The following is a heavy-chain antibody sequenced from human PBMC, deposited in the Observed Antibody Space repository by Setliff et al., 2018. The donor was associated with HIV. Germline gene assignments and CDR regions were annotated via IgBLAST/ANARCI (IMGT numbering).Heavy chain of an antibody. Sequence: SETLSLTCSVSGGSIEDDGYYWNWVRQQPGKGLEWIGHIYNSGSTYYNPSLKSRLIISVDTSKNQFSLKLSSVTAADTAVYYCARAPITIFGVIIIPVYFDYWGQGTLVTVSS. CDR2: IYNSGST. CDR3: ARAPITIFGVIIIPVYFDY. J-gene: IGHJ4*02. V-gene: IGHV4-31*03. D-gene: IGHD3-3*01. CDR1: GGSIEDDGYY.